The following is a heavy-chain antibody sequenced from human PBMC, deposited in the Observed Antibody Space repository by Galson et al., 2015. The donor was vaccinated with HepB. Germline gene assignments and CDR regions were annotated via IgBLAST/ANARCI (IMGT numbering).Heavy chain of an antibody. Sequence: SLRLSCAASGFTFSSYELNWVRQAPGKGLEWVSYITSSGSTIYYADSVKGRFTISRDNAKNSLYLQMNSLRAEDTAVYYCATDPPYSGYDYFPGAWGQGTLVTVSS. CDR3: ATDPPYSGYDYFPGA. V-gene: IGHV3-48*03. CDR1: GFTFSSYE. J-gene: IGHJ5*02. CDR2: ITSSGSTI. D-gene: IGHD5-12*01.